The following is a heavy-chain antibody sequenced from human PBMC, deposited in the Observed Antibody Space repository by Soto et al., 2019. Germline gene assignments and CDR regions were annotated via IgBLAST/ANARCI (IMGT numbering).Heavy chain of an antibody. V-gene: IGHV4-59*12. J-gene: IGHJ4*02. CDR3: ARGTFDY. Sequence: SETLSLTCSVSRGSISGYYWSWIRQPPGKGLEWIGYISYTGTTHYNPSLKSRVTISVDTSKNQFSLKLSSVTAADTAVYYCARGTFDYWGQGTLVTVSS. CDR1: RGSISGYY. CDR2: ISYTGTT.